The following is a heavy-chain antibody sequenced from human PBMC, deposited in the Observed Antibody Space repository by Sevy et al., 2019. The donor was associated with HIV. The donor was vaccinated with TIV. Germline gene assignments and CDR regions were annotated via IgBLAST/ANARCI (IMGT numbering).Heavy chain of an antibody. CDR2: IYSDGTT. D-gene: IGHD5-18*01. CDR1: GFTVNSNY. V-gene: IGHV3-66*01. CDR3: ARGKSGYGYALNY. Sequence: GGSLRLSCAASGFTVNSNYMTWVRQAPGKGLEGDSVIYSDGTTYHADSVKDRFTISRDNSKNTLYLQMNSLRAEDTAVYYCARGKSGYGYALNYWGQGTLVTVSS. J-gene: IGHJ4*02.